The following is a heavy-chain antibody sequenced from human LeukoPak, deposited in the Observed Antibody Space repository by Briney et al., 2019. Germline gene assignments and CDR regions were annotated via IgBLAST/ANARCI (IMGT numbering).Heavy chain of an antibody. Sequence: SETLSLTCTVSGGSISSYYWSWIRQPAGKGLEWIGRIYTSGSTNYNPSLKSRVTISVDKSKNQFSLKLSSVTAADTAVYYCASDVREYYYDSSGYYHEAFDIWGQGTMVTVSS. J-gene: IGHJ3*02. V-gene: IGHV4-4*07. D-gene: IGHD3-22*01. CDR1: GGSISSYY. CDR3: ASDVREYYYDSSGYYHEAFDI. CDR2: IYTSGST.